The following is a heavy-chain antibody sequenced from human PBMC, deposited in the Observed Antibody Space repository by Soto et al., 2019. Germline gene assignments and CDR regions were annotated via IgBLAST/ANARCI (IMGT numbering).Heavy chain of an antibody. CDR2: TYHGSKWST. CDR1: GDSVSSNSAA. D-gene: IGHD2-8*02. V-gene: IGHV6-1*01. Sequence: QVHLQQSGPGLLKPSETLSLTCAISGDSVSSNSAAWNWIRQSPSRGPEWLGRTYHGSKWSTDYAVTVKSRIFVNTVTSRNLFTLQLISVTPEDTGVYYCARGWLRTGFDTCAQGTMVTVSS. CDR3: ARGWLRTGFDT. J-gene: IGHJ3*02.